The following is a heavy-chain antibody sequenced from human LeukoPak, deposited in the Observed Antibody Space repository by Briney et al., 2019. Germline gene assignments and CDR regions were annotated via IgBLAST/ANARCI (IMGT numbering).Heavy chain of an antibody. D-gene: IGHD3-22*01. CDR3: AATFYDSGAYDAFDI. CDR1: GFTFSSYW. Sequence: PGGSLRLSCAASGFTFSSYWMHWVRQAPGKGLVWVSRINSDGSSTIYADSVKGRLTISRDNAKNTLYLQINSLRAEDTAVYYCAATFYDSGAYDAFDIWGQGTMVTVSS. CDR2: INSDGSST. V-gene: IGHV3-74*01. J-gene: IGHJ3*02.